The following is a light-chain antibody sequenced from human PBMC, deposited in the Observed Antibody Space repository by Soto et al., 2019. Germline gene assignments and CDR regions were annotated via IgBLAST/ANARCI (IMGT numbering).Light chain of an antibody. V-gene: IGKV3-20*01. CDR2: GAS. Sequence: EFVLTQSPGALSLSPGETVTLSCRASQSVDSNSLAWYHHKPGQAPRLLIFGASTRATGIPDRFSGSGSGTDFTLTISRLEPEDFGVYYCQQYGASPHTFGGGTRLEIK. CDR1: QSVDSNS. J-gene: IGKJ4*01. CDR3: QQYGASPHT.